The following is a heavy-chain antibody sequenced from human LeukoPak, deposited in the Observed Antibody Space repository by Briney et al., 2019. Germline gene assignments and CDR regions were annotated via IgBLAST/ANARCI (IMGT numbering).Heavy chain of an antibody. J-gene: IGHJ4*02. CDR3: ARDFTYYDYVWGSYRPQLDY. CDR2: INWNGGST. V-gene: IGHV3-20*01. CDR1: GFTFDDYG. Sequence: GGSLRLSCAASGFTFDDYGMSWVRQAPGKGLEWVSGINWNGGSTGYADSVKGRFTISRDNAKNSLYLQMNSLRAEDTALYHCARDFTYYDYVWGSYRPQLDYWGQGTLVTVSS. D-gene: IGHD3-16*02.